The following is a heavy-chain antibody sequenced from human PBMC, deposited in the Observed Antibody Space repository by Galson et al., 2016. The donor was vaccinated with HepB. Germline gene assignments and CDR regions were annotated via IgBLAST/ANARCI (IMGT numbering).Heavy chain of an antibody. CDR2: MWNDAKSK. CDR1: GFTFSLSG. Sequence: SLRLSCAASGFTFSLSGMHWVRQAPGKGLEWVAIMWNDAKSKYYADSVQGRFTISRDNSKNTLYLQMNSLRAEDTAVYYCAKGQQLAYFDYWGQGTLVTVSS. CDR3: AKGQQLAYFDY. V-gene: IGHV3-33*06. J-gene: IGHJ4*02. D-gene: IGHD6-13*01.